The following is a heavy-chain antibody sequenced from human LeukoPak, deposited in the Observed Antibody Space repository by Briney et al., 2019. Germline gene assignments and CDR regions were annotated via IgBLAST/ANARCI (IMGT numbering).Heavy chain of an antibody. V-gene: IGHV3-21*01. Sequence: GGSLRLSCAASGFTFSSYSMNWVRQAPGKGLEWVSSISSSSSYIYYADSVKGRFTISRDNAKNSLYLQMNSLRAEDTAVYYCARRLKAKLYAFDIWGQGTMVTVSS. J-gene: IGHJ3*02. CDR1: GFTFSSYS. CDR2: ISSSSSYI. D-gene: IGHD2-15*01. CDR3: ARRLKAKLYAFDI.